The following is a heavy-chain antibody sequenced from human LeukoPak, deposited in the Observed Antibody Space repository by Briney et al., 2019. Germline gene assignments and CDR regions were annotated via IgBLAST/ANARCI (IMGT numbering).Heavy chain of an antibody. V-gene: IGHV3-33*01. CDR1: GFTLSRYG. J-gene: IGHJ4*02. CDR3: ARDGGSGTNQVYSDL. D-gene: IGHD3-10*01. Sequence: PGGSLRLSCAASGFTLSRYGMHWVRQAPAKGLEWVAGIWFDGSHKNYAESVQGRFTISRDNSKSTLYLQMSSLRAEDTAVYYCARDGGSGTNQVYSDLWGQGTLVTVSS. CDR2: IWFDGSHK.